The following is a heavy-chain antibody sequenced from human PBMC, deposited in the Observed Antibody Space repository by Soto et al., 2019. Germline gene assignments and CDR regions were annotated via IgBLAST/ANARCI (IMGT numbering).Heavy chain of an antibody. CDR3: AKGRIAVAAGAFDS. J-gene: IGHJ3*01. Sequence: QVHLAESGGGVVQPGTSLRLSCAASGFPFDRYAIHWVRQAPGKGLEWVAAIWYDGSYTYYGESVKGRFLISRDNSKNTVFLEMNSLRAEDAAVYFCAKGRIAVAAGAFDSWGPGTRGIVSS. V-gene: IGHV3-33*03. D-gene: IGHD6-19*01. CDR2: IWYDGSYT. CDR1: GFPFDRYA.